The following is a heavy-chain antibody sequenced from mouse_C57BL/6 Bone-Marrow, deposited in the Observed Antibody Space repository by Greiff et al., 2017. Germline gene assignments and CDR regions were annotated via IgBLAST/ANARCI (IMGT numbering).Heavy chain of an antibody. J-gene: IGHJ4*01. V-gene: IGHV1-39*01. CDR3: ARGDDYDYAMDY. D-gene: IGHD2-4*01. Sequence: EVKVVESGPELVKPGASVKISCKASGYSFTDYNMNWVKQSNGKSLEWIGVINPNYGTTSYNQKFKGKATLTVDQSSSTAYMQLNSLTSEDSAVYYCARGDDYDYAMDYWGQGTAATVTA. CDR2: INPNYGTT. CDR1: GYSFTDYN.